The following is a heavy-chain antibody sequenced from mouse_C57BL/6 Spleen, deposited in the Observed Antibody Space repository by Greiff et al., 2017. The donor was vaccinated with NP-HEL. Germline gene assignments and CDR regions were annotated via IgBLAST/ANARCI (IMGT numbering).Heavy chain of an antibody. Sequence: VQLQQPGAELVRPGSSVKLSCKASGYTFTSYWMHWVKQRPIQGLEWIGNIDPSDSETHYNQKFKDKATLTVDKSSSTAYMQLSSLTSEDSAVYYCARDGYDGYAMDYWGQGTSVTVSS. CDR1: GYTFTSYW. CDR2: IDPSDSET. D-gene: IGHD2-2*01. J-gene: IGHJ4*01. CDR3: ARDGYDGYAMDY. V-gene: IGHV1-52*01.